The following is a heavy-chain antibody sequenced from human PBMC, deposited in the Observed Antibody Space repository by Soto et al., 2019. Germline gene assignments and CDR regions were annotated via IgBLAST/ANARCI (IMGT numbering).Heavy chain of an antibody. J-gene: IGHJ3*01. CDR1: GDSVSSGSHH. CDR3: ARDLVAIGGRVYAFDL. Sequence: QVQLQESGPGLVRPSETLSLTCTVAGDSVSSGSHHWNWIRQAPGKGLEWIGSIYFTGRTNHNPSLKSRATISVDTSKNHLSLNLTSVTAADTAVYYCARDLVAIGGRVYAFDLWGQGTMVTVSS. CDR2: IYFTGRT. D-gene: IGHD2-21*01. V-gene: IGHV4-61*03.